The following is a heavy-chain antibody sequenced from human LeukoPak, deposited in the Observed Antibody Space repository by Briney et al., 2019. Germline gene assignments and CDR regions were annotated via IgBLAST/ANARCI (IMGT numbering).Heavy chain of an antibody. J-gene: IGHJ4*02. CDR1: GFTFSNSW. CDR3: ARAVGYCSSTSCYGHFDY. V-gene: IGHV3-74*01. Sequence: PGGSLRLSCAASGFTFSNSWVHWVRQTPGKGPGWVSCIYNDGNIMRYADSVKGRFTISRDNAKNTLYLQMNSLRVEDTAVYYCARAVGYCSSTSCYGHFDYWGQGTLVTVSS. CDR2: IYNDGNIM. D-gene: IGHD2-2*01.